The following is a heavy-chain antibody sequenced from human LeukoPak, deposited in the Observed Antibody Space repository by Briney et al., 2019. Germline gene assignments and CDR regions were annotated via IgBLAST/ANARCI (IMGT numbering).Heavy chain of an antibody. V-gene: IGHV4-4*07. CDR3: VRVGQQYSRTLFDY. J-gene: IGHJ4*02. D-gene: IGHD6-13*01. CDR2: IYSSGSS. Sequence: SETLSLTCTVSRGSISGYYWSWIRQPAGKGLEWIGRIYSSGSSIYNPSLRSRVTMSVDTSNNRFSLKLRFVTAADTAMYYCVRVGQQYSRTLFDYWGQRTLVTVSS. CDR1: RGSISGYY.